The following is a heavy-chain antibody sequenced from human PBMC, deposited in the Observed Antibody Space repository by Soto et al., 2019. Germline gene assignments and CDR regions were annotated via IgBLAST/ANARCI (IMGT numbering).Heavy chain of an antibody. J-gene: IGHJ6*02. CDR3: TKYTYTSRYSYFGMDV. CDR1: GFNFLEYA. CDR2: IRSKAYGETA. D-gene: IGHD2-15*01. Sequence: GASLRLSCTCSGFNFLEYAMSWCRQAPGKGLEWVGVIRSKAYGETADYAASVKGRFTIYRDDSKSTAYLQMSSLQTEDTGVYYCTKYTYTSRYSYFGMDVWGHGTTVTVSS. V-gene: IGHV3-49*03.